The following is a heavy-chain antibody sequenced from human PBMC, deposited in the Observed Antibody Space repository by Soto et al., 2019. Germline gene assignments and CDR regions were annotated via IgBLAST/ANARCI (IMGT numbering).Heavy chain of an antibody. J-gene: IGHJ4*02. CDR3: ARVDSSGYQPFDY. V-gene: IGHV4-30-4*01. D-gene: IGHD3-22*01. CDR1: GGSISSGDHY. Sequence: SETLSLTCTVSGGSISSGDHYWSWIRQPPGKGLEWIGYFYYSGSTYYSPSLKSRVTISVDTSKNQFSLKLSSVTFADTVLYYCARVDSSGYQPFDYWGQGTLVTVS. CDR2: FYYSGST.